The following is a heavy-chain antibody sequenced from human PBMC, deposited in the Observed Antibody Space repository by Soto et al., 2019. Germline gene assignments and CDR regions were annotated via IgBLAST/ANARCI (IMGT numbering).Heavy chain of an antibody. J-gene: IGHJ4*02. V-gene: IGHV3-21*01. CDR1: GFTFSSYS. D-gene: IGHD4-17*01. CDR3: ARDRGDYGGNSEFDY. CDR2: ISSSSSYI. Sequence: PGGSLRLSCAASGFTFSSYSMNWVRQAPGKGLEWVSSISSSSSYIYYADSVKGRFTISRDNAKNSLYLQMNSLRAEDTAVYYCARDRGDYGGNSEFDYWGQGTLVTVSS.